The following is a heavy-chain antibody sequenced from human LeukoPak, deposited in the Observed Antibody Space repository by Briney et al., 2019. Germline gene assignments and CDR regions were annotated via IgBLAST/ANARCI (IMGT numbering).Heavy chain of an antibody. J-gene: IGHJ4*02. D-gene: IGHD3-10*01. V-gene: IGHV3-49*03. CDR2: IRSKAYGGTT. CDR1: GFTFGDYA. CDR3: TRSRWFGELLPPAY. Sequence: GGSLRLSCTASGFTFGDYAMSWFRQAPGKGLEWVGSIRSKAYGGTTEYAASVKGRFTISRDDSKSIAYLQMNSLKTEDTAVYYCTRSRWFGELLPPAYWGQGTLVTVSS.